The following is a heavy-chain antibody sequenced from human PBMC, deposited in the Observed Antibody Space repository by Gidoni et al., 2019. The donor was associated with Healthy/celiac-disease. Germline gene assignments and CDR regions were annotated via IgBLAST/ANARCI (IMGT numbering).Heavy chain of an antibody. Sequence: QVQMVKSGAEVKKRGASVRVSCKASGYTFTSYYMHWVRQAPGQGLEGMGTITPSGGSTSYAQKFQGRVTMTRDTSTSTVYMELSSLRSEDTAVYYCALGGIAAAYDYWGQGTLVTVSS. CDR3: ALGGIAAAYDY. J-gene: IGHJ4*02. D-gene: IGHD6-13*01. V-gene: IGHV1-46*01. CDR1: GYTFTSYY. CDR2: ITPSGGST.